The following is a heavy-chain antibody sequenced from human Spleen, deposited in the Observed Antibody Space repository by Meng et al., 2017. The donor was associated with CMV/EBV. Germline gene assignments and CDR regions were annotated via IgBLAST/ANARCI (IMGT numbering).Heavy chain of an antibody. CDR3: AKDYARGHSSSSVADY. V-gene: IGHV3-23*01. CDR1: GFTFSSYA. CDR2: ISGSGGST. D-gene: IGHD6-6*01. J-gene: IGHJ4*02. Sequence: GESLKISCAASGFTFSSYAMSWVRQAPGKGLEWVSAISGSGGSTYYADSVKGRFTISRDNSKNTLYLQMNSLRAEDTAVYYCAKDYARGHSSSSVADYWGQGTLVTVS.